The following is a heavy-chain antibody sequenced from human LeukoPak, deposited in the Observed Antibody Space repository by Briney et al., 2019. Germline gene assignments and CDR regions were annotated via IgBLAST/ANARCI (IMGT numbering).Heavy chain of an antibody. CDR3: AKVTSLYLYSTAWPDY. V-gene: IGHV1-69*04. CDR2: IIPILGVA. D-gene: IGHD2-21*01. J-gene: IGHJ4*02. Sequence: GASVKVSCKASGGTFSSYAITWVRQAPGQGLEWMGRIIPILGVANYAQKFQGRVTITADKSTSTAYMELSSLRSEDTAVYYCAKVTSLYLYSTAWPDYWGQGTLVTVSS. CDR1: GGTFSSYA.